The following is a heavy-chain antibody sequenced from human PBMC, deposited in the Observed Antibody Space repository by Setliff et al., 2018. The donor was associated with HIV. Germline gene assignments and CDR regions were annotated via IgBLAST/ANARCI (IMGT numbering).Heavy chain of an antibody. CDR3: AREGGSERMPFFYYYMDV. Sequence: QPGGSLRLSCAASGFTFSAHQMSWVRQPPGKGLEWVANIKADGTDKYYVDSVKGRFAISRDNSKNSLYLQMNSLRTEDTALYYCAREGGSERMPFFYYYMDVWGKGTTVTVSS. V-gene: IGHV3-7*03. J-gene: IGHJ6*03. CDR2: IKADGTDK. CDR1: GFTFSAHQ. D-gene: IGHD3-10*01.